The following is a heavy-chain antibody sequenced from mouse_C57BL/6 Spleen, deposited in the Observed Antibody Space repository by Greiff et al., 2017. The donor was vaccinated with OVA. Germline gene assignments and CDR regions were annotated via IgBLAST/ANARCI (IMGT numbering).Heavy chain of an antibody. CDR2: INPNNGGT. V-gene: IGHV1-26*01. D-gene: IGHD2-1*01. Sequence: VQLQQSGPELVKPGASVKISCKASGYTFTDYYMNWVKQSHGKSLEWIGDINPNNGGTSYNQKFKGKATLTVDKSSSTAYMELRSLTSEDSAVYYCARAAGLYGNLFDGWGTGTTVTVSS. J-gene: IGHJ1*03. CDR3: ARAAGLYGNLFDG. CDR1: GYTFTDYY.